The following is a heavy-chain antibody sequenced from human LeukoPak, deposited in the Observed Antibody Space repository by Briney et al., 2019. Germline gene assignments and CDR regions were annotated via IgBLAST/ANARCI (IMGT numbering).Heavy chain of an antibody. CDR1: GFTVSSNY. CDR3: ARGGGNFYYYDSSGYNN. D-gene: IGHD3-22*01. CDR2: ISYDGSNK. V-gene: IGHV3-30-3*01. Sequence: PGGSLRLSCAASGFTVSSNYMSWVRQAPGKGLEWVAVISYDGSNKYYADSVKGRFTISRDNSKNTLYLQMNSLRAEDTAVYYCARGGGNFYYYDSSGYNNWGQGTLVTVSS. J-gene: IGHJ4*02.